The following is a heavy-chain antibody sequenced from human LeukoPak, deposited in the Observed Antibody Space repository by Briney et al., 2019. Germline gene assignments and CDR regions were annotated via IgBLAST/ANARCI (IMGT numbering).Heavy chain of an antibody. D-gene: IGHD6-19*01. CDR3: AKDRHSSGWRSNYFDY. Sequence: GGSLRLSCAASGFTFSSYGMHWVRQAPGKGLEWVACIRYDGSNKYYADSVKGRFTISRDNSKNTLYLQMNSLRAEDTAVYYCAKDRHSSGWRSNYFDYWGQGTLVTVSS. CDR1: GFTFSSYG. V-gene: IGHV3-30*02. CDR2: IRYDGSNK. J-gene: IGHJ4*02.